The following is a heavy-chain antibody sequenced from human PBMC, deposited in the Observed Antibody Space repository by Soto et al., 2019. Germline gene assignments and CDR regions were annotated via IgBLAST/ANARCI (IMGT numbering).Heavy chain of an antibody. CDR3: AKLLSDYYYYYGMDV. J-gene: IGHJ6*02. Sequence: LRLSFAASGFTFSSYAMSWVRQAPGKGLEWVSAISGSGGSTYYADSVKGRFTISRDNSKNTLYLQMNSLRAEDTAVYYCAKLLSDYYYYYGMDVWGQGTTVTVSS. V-gene: IGHV3-23*01. CDR2: ISGSGGST. CDR1: GFTFSSYA.